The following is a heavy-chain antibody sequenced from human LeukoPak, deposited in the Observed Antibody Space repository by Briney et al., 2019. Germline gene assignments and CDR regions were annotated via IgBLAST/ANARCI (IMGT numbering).Heavy chain of an antibody. D-gene: IGHD3-22*01. Sequence: SETLSLTCTVSGGSISSYYWSWIRQPPGKGLEWIGSIYHSGSTYYNPSLKSRVTISVDTSKNQFSLKLSSVTAADTAVYYCARDQQYYYDSSGYYRTDWFDPWGQGTLVTVSS. CDR3: ARDQQYYYDSSGYYRTDWFDP. J-gene: IGHJ5*02. CDR2: IYHSGST. V-gene: IGHV4-59*12. CDR1: GGSISSYY.